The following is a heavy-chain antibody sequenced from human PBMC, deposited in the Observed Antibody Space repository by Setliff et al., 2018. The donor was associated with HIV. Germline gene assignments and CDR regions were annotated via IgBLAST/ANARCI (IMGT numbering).Heavy chain of an antibody. V-gene: IGHV4-39*07. CDR2: IYYSGST. CDR3: ARETYYYDNPQYYYYYMDV. Sequence: SETLSLTCTVSGGSISSSSYYWGWIRQPPGKGLEWIGSIYYSGSTNYNPSLKSRVTISVDTSKNQFSLKLRSVTAADTAVYYCARETYYYDNPQYYYYYMDVWGKGTTVTV. J-gene: IGHJ6*03. CDR1: GGSISSSSYY. D-gene: IGHD3-22*01.